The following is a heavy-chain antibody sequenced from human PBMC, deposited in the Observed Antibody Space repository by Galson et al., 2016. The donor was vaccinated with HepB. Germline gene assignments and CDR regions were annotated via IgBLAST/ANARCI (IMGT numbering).Heavy chain of an antibody. CDR1: GGSVSSDNYY. CDR3: ARAVEWDLHFDF. V-gene: IGHV4-61*01. D-gene: IGHD1-26*01. J-gene: IGHJ4*02. CDR2: IYNSRST. Sequence: SETLSLTCTVSGGSVSSDNYYWSWIRQPPGKGLEWIGYIYNSRSTNYNPSFNRRVTISIDTSKSQFSLRLSSVTAADTAVYYCARAVEWDLHFDFWGQGTLVTVSS.